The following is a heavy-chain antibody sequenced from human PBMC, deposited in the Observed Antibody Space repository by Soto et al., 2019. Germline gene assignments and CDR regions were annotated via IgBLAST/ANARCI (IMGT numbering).Heavy chain of an antibody. Sequence: QAQLVESGGGVVQPGRSLRLSCAASGFTFSSYGMHWVRQAPGKGLEWVAVIWYDGSNKYYADSVKGRFTIYRDNSKNTLYLQMNSLRAEDTAVYYCARFEYSSSSDAFDIWGQGTMVTVSS. D-gene: IGHD6-6*01. CDR2: IWYDGSNK. CDR1: GFTFSSYG. CDR3: ARFEYSSSSDAFDI. V-gene: IGHV3-33*01. J-gene: IGHJ3*02.